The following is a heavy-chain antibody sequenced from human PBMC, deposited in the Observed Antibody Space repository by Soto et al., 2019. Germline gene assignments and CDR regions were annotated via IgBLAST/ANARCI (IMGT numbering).Heavy chain of an antibody. Sequence: QVQLQESGPGLVKPSQTLSLTCTVSGASISSGGYYWGWIRQHPGKGLEWIGFIYYIGTSYYNPSLESRITLSVDTSKNYFSLNLTSVTAADTAVYYCARVLRAVLSDRYYCYFELWGRGTLVTVSS. J-gene: IGHJ2*01. CDR3: ARVLRAVLSDRYYCYFEL. CDR2: IYYIGTS. V-gene: IGHV4-31*03. D-gene: IGHD3-16*02. CDR1: GASISSGGYY.